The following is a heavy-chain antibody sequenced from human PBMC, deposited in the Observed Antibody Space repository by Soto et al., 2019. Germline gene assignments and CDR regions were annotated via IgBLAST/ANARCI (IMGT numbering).Heavy chain of an antibody. CDR3: ARVRYSSSWYVFDY. V-gene: IGHV4-39*07. Sequence: LSLTCTVSGGSISSSSYYWGWIRQPPGKGLEWIGSIYYSGSTYYNPSLKSRVTISVDTSKNQFSLKLSSVTAADTVVYYCARVRYSSSWYVFDYWGQGTLVTVSS. J-gene: IGHJ4*02. CDR2: IYYSGST. D-gene: IGHD6-13*01. CDR1: GGSISSSSYY.